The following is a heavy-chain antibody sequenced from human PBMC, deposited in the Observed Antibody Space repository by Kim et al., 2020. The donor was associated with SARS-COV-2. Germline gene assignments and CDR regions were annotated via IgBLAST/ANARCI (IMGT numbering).Heavy chain of an antibody. Sequence: NSNPSLKGRVTISGDTAKNPFSRKLSSVTAADTAVYYCARDDTVYYGMDVWGQGTTVTVSS. J-gene: IGHJ6*02. CDR3: ARDDTVYYGMDV. V-gene: IGHV4-59*01. D-gene: IGHD4-17*01.